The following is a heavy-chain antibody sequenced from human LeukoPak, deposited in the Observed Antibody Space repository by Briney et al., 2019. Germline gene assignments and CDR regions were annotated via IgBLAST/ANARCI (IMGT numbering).Heavy chain of an antibody. CDR3: AKPDYSNSSRVDY. CDR1: GFTFSTSA. V-gene: IGHV3-23*01. CDR2: ISASGGSA. Sequence: GGSLRLSCVASGFTFSTSAMSWVRQAPGKGPEWVSGISASGGSAYYADSVKGRFSISRDNSKNTLYLQMNSLRAEDTAIYYCAKPDYSNSSRVDYWGRGTLVTVSS. D-gene: IGHD6-6*01. J-gene: IGHJ4*02.